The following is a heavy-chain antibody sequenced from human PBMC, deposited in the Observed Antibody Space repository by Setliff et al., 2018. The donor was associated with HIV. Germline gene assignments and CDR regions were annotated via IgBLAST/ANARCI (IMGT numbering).Heavy chain of an antibody. CDR1: GGTFSSYA. V-gene: IGHV1-69*13. CDR3: ASGSHGEGATDY. CDR2: IIPIFGTA. J-gene: IGHJ4*02. D-gene: IGHD1-26*01. Sequence: SVKVSCRASGGTFSSYAISWVRQAPGQGLEWMGGIIPIFGTANYAQKFQGRVTITADESTNTAYMELSSMRAEDTAVYYCASGSHGEGATDYWGLGTLVTVSS.